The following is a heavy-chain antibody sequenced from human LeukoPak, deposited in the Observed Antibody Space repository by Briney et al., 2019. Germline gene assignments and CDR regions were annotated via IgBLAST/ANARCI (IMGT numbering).Heavy chain of an antibody. D-gene: IGHD2-2*01. CDR3: AVLTYQLLDYYFDY. CDR2: ISGSGDST. CDR1: GFIFSSFA. V-gene: IGHV3-23*01. Sequence: GGSLRLSCAASGFIFSSFAMNWVRQAPGKGLEWVSIISGSGDSTYYTDSVRGRFIISRDNAKNSLYLQMNSLRAEDTAVYYCAVLTYQLLDYYFDYWGQGTLVTVSS. J-gene: IGHJ4*02.